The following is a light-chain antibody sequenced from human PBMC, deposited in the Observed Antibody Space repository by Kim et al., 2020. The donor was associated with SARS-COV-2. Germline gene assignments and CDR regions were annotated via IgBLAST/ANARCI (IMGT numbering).Light chain of an antibody. V-gene: IGLV1-51*01. J-gene: IGLJ3*02. CDR3: GTWDSSLTAWV. Sequence: QSVLTQPPSVSAAPGQKVTISCSGSTSNIGNNYVSWYQQLPGTAPKLVIYDNNKRPSGIPDRFSGSKSGTSVTLGITGLETGDEAEYYCGTWDSSLTAWVFGGGTKLTVL. CDR2: DNN. CDR1: TSNIGNNY.